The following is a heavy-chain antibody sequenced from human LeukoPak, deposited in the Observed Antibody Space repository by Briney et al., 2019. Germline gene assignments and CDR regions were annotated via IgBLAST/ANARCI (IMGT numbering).Heavy chain of an antibody. CDR2: IYYSGST. Sequence: SETLSLTCTVSGGSISSYYWSWIRQPPGKGLEWIGYIYYSGSTNYNPSLKSRVTISVDTSKNQFSLKLSSVTAADTAVYYCARLDYYGSGSYYPLYYYYGMDVWGQGTTVTVSS. CDR3: ARLDYYGSGSYYPLYYYYGMDV. D-gene: IGHD3-10*01. V-gene: IGHV4-59*08. CDR1: GGSISSYY. J-gene: IGHJ6*02.